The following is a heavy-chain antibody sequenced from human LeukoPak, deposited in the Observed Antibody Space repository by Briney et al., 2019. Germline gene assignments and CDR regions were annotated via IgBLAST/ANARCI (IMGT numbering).Heavy chain of an antibody. Sequence: ASVKVSCKASGYTFTCYYMHWVRQAPGQGLEWMGIINPSGGSTSYAQKFQGRVTMTRDTSTSTVYMELSSLRSEDTAVYYCARDMDHVVATSPFDYWGQGTLVTVSS. V-gene: IGHV1-46*01. CDR1: GYTFTCYY. D-gene: IGHD5-12*01. CDR3: ARDMDHVVATSPFDY. J-gene: IGHJ4*02. CDR2: INPSGGST.